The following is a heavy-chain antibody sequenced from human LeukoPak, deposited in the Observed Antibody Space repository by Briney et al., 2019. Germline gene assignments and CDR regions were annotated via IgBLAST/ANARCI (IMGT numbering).Heavy chain of an antibody. D-gene: IGHD3-22*01. CDR3: AREGYYDSSGYRHNWFDP. CDR1: GGSFSGYY. J-gene: IGHJ5*02. Sequence: SETLSLTCAVYGGSFSGYYWSWIRQPPGKGPEWIGEINHSGSTNYNPSLKSRVTISVDTSKNQFSLKLSSVTAADTAVYYCAREGYYDSSGYRHNWFDPWGQGTLVTVSS. V-gene: IGHV4-34*01. CDR2: INHSGST.